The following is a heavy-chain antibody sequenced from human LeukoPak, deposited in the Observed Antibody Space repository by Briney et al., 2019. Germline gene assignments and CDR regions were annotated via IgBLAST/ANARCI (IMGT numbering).Heavy chain of an antibody. J-gene: IGHJ4*02. D-gene: IGHD1-26*01. CDR1: AFTFSSYA. V-gene: IGHV3-64*01. CDR3: ARDIGSGNYFDY. CDR2: ISGDGGNT. Sequence: GGSLRLSCAASAFTFSSYAMHWVRQAPGKGLEYVSAISGDGGNTFYANSVKGRFTISRDNSKNTLYLQMNSLRVEDTAVYYCARDIGSGNYFDYWGQGTLVTVSS.